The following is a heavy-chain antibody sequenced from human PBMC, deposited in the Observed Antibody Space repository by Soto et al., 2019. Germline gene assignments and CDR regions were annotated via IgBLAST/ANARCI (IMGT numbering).Heavy chain of an antibody. D-gene: IGHD5-12*01. CDR2: IHNSGNT. CDR1: GGSISNSGYF. J-gene: IGHJ4*02. Sequence: QVQLQESGPGLVKPSQTLSLTCTVSGGSISNSGYFWNWIRQHPVKGLEWIGYIHNSGNTNYNPSLKSRVTISIDTSNNQLSLRLSSVTAADTAVYYCARGGGYDPFDYWGQGTLVTVAS. V-gene: IGHV4-31*03. CDR3: ARGGGYDPFDY.